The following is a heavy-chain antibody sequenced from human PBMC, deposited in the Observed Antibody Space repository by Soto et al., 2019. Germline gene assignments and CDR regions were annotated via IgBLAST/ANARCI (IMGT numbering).Heavy chain of an antibody. V-gene: IGHV1-3*01. Sequence: ASVKVSWKASGYTFTSYAMHWVRQAPGQRLEWMGWINAGNGNTKYSQKFQGRVTITRDTSASTAYMELSSLRSEDTAVYYCARDIGSYDFWSGYRLNYYYYGMDVWGQGTTVTVSS. J-gene: IGHJ6*02. CDR2: INAGNGNT. CDR3: ARDIGSYDFWSGYRLNYYYYGMDV. CDR1: GYTFTSYA. D-gene: IGHD3-3*01.